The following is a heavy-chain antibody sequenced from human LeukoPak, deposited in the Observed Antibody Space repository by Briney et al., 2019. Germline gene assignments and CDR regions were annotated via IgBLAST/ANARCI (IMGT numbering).Heavy chain of an antibody. CDR1: GYTFTSYH. Sequence: RASVKVSCKTSGYTFTSYHMHWVRQAPGQGLEWVAIIKSTGDTTVYAQKFQGRVTVTRDTSTRTVYMDLSSLSSEDTAVYYCVREDAHTYYFDFWGPGTLVTVSS. D-gene: IGHD2-2*01. J-gene: IGHJ4*02. CDR2: IKSTGDTT. V-gene: IGHV1-46*01. CDR3: VREDAHTYYFDF.